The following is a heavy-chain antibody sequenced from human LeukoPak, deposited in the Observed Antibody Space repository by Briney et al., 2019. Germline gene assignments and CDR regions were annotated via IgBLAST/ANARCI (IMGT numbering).Heavy chain of an antibody. V-gene: IGHV3-23*01. CDR2: ISGSGGST. CDR3: AKESYQLLYVDY. Sequence: GGSLRLSCAASGFTFSSYAMSWVRQAPGKGLEWVAAISGSGGSTYYADSGKGRFTISRDNSKNTLYLQMNSVRAEDTAVYYCAKESYQLLYVDYWGQGTLVTVSS. D-gene: IGHD2-2*01. CDR1: GFTFSSYA. J-gene: IGHJ4*02.